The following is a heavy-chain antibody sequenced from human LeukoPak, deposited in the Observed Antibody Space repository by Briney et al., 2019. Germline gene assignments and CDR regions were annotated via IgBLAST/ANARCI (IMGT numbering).Heavy chain of an antibody. CDR1: GFTFSSYA. D-gene: IGHD6-13*01. CDR3: ARDVGSSWYEPFDY. J-gene: IGHJ4*02. Sequence: GRSLRLSCAASGFTFSSYAMHWVRQAPGKGLEWVAVISYDGSNKYYADSVKGRFTISRDNSKNTLYLQMNSLRAEDTAVYYCARDVGSSWYEPFDYWGQGTLVIVSS. CDR2: ISYDGSNK. V-gene: IGHV3-30*01.